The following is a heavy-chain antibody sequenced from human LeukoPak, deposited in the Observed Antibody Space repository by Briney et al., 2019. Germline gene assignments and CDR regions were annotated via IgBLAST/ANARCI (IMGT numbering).Heavy chain of an antibody. J-gene: IGHJ4*02. CDR3: TRGLSIPGGDSGY. Sequence: PGGSLRLSCTASGFTFSNFAMNWVRQAPGKGLEWVSSISSTTTYIYYADSVKGRFTISRDNAKNSLYLQMNSLRTEDSAVYYCTRGLSIPGGDSGYWGQGTLVAVSS. CDR2: ISSTTTYI. CDR1: GFTFSNFA. V-gene: IGHV3-21*01. D-gene: IGHD2-21*02.